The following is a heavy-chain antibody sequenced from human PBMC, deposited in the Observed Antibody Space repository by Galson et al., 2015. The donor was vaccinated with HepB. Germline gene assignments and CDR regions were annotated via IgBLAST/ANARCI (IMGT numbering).Heavy chain of an antibody. V-gene: IGHV4-31*03. Sequence: TLSLTCTVSGGSISSGGYYWSWIRQHPGKGLEWIGYIYYSGSTYYNPSLKSRVTISVDTSKNQFSLKLSSVTAADTAVYYCARAHHYSSSWYLLFAFDIWGQGTMVTVSS. D-gene: IGHD6-13*01. J-gene: IGHJ3*02. CDR3: ARAHHYSSSWYLLFAFDI. CDR2: IYYSGST. CDR1: GGSISSGGYY.